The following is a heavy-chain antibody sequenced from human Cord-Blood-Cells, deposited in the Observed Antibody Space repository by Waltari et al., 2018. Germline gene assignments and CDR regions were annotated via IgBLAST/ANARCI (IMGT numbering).Heavy chain of an antibody. J-gene: IGHJ3*02. CDR3: ASTKDAFDI. CDR2: IKQDGSEK. V-gene: IGHV3-7*01. CDR1: GFTCSSYW. Sequence: EVQLVEAGGGLVQPGGSLRLSCAASGFTCSSYWMSWVRQAPGKGLEWVANIKQDGSEKYYGDSVKGRFTISRDNAKNSLYLQMNSLGAEDTAVYYCASTKDAFDIWGQGTMVTVSS. D-gene: IGHD2-8*01.